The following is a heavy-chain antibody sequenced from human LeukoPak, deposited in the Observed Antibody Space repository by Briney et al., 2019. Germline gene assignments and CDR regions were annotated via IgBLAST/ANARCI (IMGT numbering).Heavy chain of an antibody. D-gene: IGHD6-19*01. J-gene: IGHJ4*02. CDR3: ARKGVAVASFDY. Sequence: PSETLSLTCAVSGYSISSGYYWGWIRQPPGKGLEWIGSIYHSGSTYYNPSLKSRVTISVDTSKNQFSLKLSSVTAADTAVYYCARKGVAVASFDYWGQGTLVTVSS. V-gene: IGHV4-38-2*01. CDR1: GYSISSGYY. CDR2: IYHSGST.